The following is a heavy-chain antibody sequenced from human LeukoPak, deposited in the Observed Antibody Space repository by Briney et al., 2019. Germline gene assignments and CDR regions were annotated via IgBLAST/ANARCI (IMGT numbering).Heavy chain of an antibody. J-gene: IGHJ6*02. CDR1: GGTFSSYA. Sequence: GASVKVPCKASGGTFSSYAISWVRQAPGQGLEWMGGIIPIFGTANYAQKFQGRVTITADESTSTAYMELSSLRSEDTAVYYCARGEAPGTVFGGMAVWGQGTAVTVSS. D-gene: IGHD3-16*01. CDR3: ARGEAPGTVFGGMAV. V-gene: IGHV1-69*13. CDR2: IIPIFGTA.